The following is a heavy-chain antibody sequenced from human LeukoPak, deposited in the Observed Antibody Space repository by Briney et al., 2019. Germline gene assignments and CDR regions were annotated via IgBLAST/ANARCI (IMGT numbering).Heavy chain of an antibody. Sequence: SETLSHTCTVSGYSISSGYYWGWIRQPPGKGLEWIGSIYHSGSTYYNPSLKSRVTISVDTSKNQFSLKLSSVTAADTAVYYCAKSSYSIFDYWGQGTLVTVSS. J-gene: IGHJ4*02. CDR1: GYSISSGYY. CDR2: IYHSGST. V-gene: IGHV4-38-2*02. CDR3: AKSSYSIFDY. D-gene: IGHD5-18*01.